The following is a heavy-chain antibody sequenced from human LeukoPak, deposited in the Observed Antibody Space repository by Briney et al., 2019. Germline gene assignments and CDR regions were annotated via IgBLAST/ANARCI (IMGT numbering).Heavy chain of an antibody. V-gene: IGHV3-48*02. CDR1: GFTFSSYS. CDR3: ARTDYYDRSGYADY. Sequence: GGSLRLSCAASGFTFSSYSMNWVRQAPGKGLEWVSYIRSSSSTIYYADSVKGRFTISRDNAKNSLYLQMNSLRDADTAVYYCARTDYYDRSGYADYWGQGTLVTVSS. CDR2: IRSSSSTI. D-gene: IGHD3-22*01. J-gene: IGHJ4*02.